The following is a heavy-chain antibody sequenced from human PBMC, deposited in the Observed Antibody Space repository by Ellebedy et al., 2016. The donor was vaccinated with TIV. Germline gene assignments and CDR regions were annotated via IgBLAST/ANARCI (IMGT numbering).Heavy chain of an antibody. V-gene: IGHV3-48*04. CDR3: ARLKGWELLHYYYGMDV. CDR1: GFTFSSYS. Sequence: GGSLRLSXAASGFTFSSYSMNWVRQAPGKGLEWVSYISSSSSTIYYADSVKGRFTISRDNAKNSLYLQMNSLRAEDTAVYYCARLKGWELLHYYYGMDVWGQGTTVTVSS. J-gene: IGHJ6*02. D-gene: IGHD1-26*01. CDR2: ISSSSSTI.